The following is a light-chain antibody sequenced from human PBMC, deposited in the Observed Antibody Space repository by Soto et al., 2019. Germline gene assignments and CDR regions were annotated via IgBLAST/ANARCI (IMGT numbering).Light chain of an antibody. CDR3: SSYTSSRLRV. V-gene: IGLV2-14*01. Sequence: QSALTQPASVSGSPGPSITISCTGTSSDVGGYNYVSWYQQHPGKAPKLMIYEVSNRPSGVSNRFSGSKSGNTASLTISGLQAEDEDDYYCSSYTSSRLRVFGGGTKLTVL. J-gene: IGLJ3*02. CDR1: SSDVGGYNY. CDR2: EVS.